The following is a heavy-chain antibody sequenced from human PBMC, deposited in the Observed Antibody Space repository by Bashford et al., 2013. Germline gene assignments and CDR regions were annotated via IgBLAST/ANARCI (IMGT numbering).Heavy chain of an antibody. CDR2: IETSWST. Sequence: SETLSLTCTVSGGSISTYYWSWIRQPAGKGLEWIGRIETSWSTNYNPSLKSRVTMSVDTSKNQFSLKLSSVTAADTAVYYCARDAPKYCSGGTCHGVDYWGQGTLVTVSS. J-gene: IGHJ4*02. D-gene: IGHD2-15*01. V-gene: IGHV4-4*07. CDR1: GGSISTYY. CDR3: ARDAPKYCSGGTCHGVDY.